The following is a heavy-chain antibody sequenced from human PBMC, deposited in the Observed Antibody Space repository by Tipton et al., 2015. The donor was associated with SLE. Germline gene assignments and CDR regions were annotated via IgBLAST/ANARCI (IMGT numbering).Heavy chain of an antibody. D-gene: IGHD3-22*01. CDR3: AKPGGYYYDSSGYDH. Sequence: GSLRLSCAASGFTFSTYAMSWVRQAPGKGLEWVSAISGSGGSTYYADSVKGRFTISRDNSKNTLYLQMNSLRAEDTAVYYCAKPGGYYYDSSGYDHWGQGTLVTVSS. CDR2: ISGSGGST. CDR1: GFTFSTYA. V-gene: IGHV3-23*01. J-gene: IGHJ4*02.